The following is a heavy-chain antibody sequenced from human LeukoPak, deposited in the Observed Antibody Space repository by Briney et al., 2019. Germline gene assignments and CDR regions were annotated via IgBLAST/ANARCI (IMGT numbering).Heavy chain of an antibody. CDR3: ARGRLDAGSFDY. CDR1: GFTFDDYA. CDR2: ISWNSDNI. D-gene: IGHD3-10*01. J-gene: IGHJ4*02. V-gene: IGHV3-9*01. Sequence: PGRSLRLSCAASGFTFDDYAMHWVRQAPGKGLEWVSGISWNSDNIDYADSVKGRFTISRDNAKNSLYLQMNSLRVEDTAVYYCARGRLDAGSFDYWGQGTLVTVSS.